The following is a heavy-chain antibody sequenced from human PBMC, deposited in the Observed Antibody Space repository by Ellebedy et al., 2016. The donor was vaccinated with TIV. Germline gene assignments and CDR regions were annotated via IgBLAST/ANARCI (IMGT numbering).Heavy chain of an antibody. CDR1: GFNFNRYW. CDR2: ISDFSAYR. Sequence: GESLKISCAASGFNFNRYWVNWVRQAPGKGLEWVSSISDFSAYRFYADSVKGRFTISRDNAKNSLYLQMDSLRAEDTAVYYCARFYESGSTEDYWGQGTLVIVSS. CDR3: ARFYESGSTEDY. V-gene: IGHV3-21*01. J-gene: IGHJ4*02. D-gene: IGHD3-10*01.